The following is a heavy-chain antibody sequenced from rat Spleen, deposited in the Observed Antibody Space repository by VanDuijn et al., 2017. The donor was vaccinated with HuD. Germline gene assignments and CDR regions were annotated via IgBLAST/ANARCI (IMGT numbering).Heavy chain of an antibody. CDR1: GFSLSSYG. CDR3: TRSYGGYTSNWFAY. D-gene: IGHD1-11*01. Sequence: QVQLKESGPGLVQPSQTLSLTCTVSGFSLSSYGVIWVRQPPGKGLEWMGVIWGNGSTDYNSALKSRLSISRDTSKNQVFLKMNSLQTDDTAIYFCTRSYGGYTSNWFAYWGQGTLVTVSS. J-gene: IGHJ3*01. V-gene: IGHV2-13*01. CDR2: IWGNGST.